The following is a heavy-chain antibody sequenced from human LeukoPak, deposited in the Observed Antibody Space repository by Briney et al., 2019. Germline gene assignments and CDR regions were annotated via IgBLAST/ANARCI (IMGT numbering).Heavy chain of an antibody. J-gene: IGHJ5*02. D-gene: IGHD6-19*01. CDR1: GFTFSSYA. V-gene: IGHV3-23*01. CDR2: ISGSGGST. CDR3: AKDPGQWLVNDWFDP. Sequence: GGSLRLSXAASGFTFSSYAMSWVRQAPGKGLEWVSAISGSGGSTYYADSVKGRFTISRDNSKNTLYLQMNSLRAEDTAVYYCAKDPGQWLVNDWFDPWGQGTLVTVPS.